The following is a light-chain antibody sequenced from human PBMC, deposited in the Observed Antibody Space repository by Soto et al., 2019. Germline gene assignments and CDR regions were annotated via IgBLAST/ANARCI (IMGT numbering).Light chain of an antibody. V-gene: IGLV4-60*02. CDR2: LEGSGSY. Sequence: QSVLTQSSSASASLGSSVKLTCTLSSGHSSYIIAWHQQQPGKAPRYLMKLEGSGSYNKGSGVPDRFSGSSAGADRYLTISNLQFEDEAEYYCETWDFNTRVFGGGTKLTVL. J-gene: IGLJ3*02. CDR3: ETWDFNTRV. CDR1: SGHSSYI.